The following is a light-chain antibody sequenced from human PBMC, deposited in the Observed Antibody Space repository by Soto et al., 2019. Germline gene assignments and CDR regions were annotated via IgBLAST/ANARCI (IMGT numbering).Light chain of an antibody. CDR3: SSYAGSNNLV. V-gene: IGLV2-23*02. J-gene: IGLJ1*01. CDR2: EVT. CDR1: SSDVGSYNL. Sequence: QSVLTQPASVSGSPGQSITISCTGTSSDVGSYNLVSWYQQHPGKAPKFMIYEVTQRPSGVPNRFSGSKSGNTASLTVSGLQAEDEADYYCSSYAGSNNLVFGTGTKVTVL.